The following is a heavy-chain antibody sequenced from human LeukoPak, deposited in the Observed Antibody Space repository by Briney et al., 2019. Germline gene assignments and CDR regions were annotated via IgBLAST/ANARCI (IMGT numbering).Heavy chain of an antibody. CDR1: GLTFSNAW. V-gene: IGHV3-15*01. D-gene: IGHD4-17*01. Sequence: GVSLRLSCAASGLTFSNAWMSWVRQAPGKGLEWVGRIKSKTDGGTTDYAAPVKGRFTISRDDSKNTLYLQMNSLKTEDTAVYYCTARNTVIIDYWGQGTLVTVSS. CDR2: IKSKTDGGTT. CDR3: TARNTVIIDY. J-gene: IGHJ4*02.